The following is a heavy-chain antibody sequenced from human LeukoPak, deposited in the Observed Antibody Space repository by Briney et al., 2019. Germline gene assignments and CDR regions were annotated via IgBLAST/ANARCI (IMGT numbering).Heavy chain of an antibody. Sequence: GGSLRLSCAASGFTFSSYSMNWVRQAPGKGLEWVSSISSSLYIYYADSVKGRFTISRDNAKNSLYLQMNSLRAEDTAVYYCAREVTSSADYWGQGTLVTVSS. CDR3: AREVTSSADY. J-gene: IGHJ4*02. D-gene: IGHD2-2*01. V-gene: IGHV3-21*01. CDR2: ISSSLYI. CDR1: GFTFSSYS.